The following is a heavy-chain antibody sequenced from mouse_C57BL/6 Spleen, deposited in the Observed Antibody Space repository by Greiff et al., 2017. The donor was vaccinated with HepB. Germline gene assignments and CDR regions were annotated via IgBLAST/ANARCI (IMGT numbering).Heavy chain of an antibody. Sequence: EVKLMESGPGLAKPSQTLSLTCSVTGYSFTSDYRNWIRKFPGNKLEYMGYISYSGSTYYNPSLNSRISITRDTSKNQYYLQLNSVTTEDTATYYCARYPYGSTTGEYFDYWGQGTTLTVSS. D-gene: IGHD1-1*01. CDR1: GYSFTSDY. V-gene: IGHV3-8*01. J-gene: IGHJ2*01. CDR2: ISYSGST. CDR3: ARYPYGSTTGEYFDY.